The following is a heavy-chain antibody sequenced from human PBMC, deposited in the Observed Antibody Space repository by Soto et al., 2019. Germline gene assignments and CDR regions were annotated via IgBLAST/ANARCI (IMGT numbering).Heavy chain of an antibody. CDR2: IYHSGST. V-gene: IGHV4-4*02. Sequence: QVQLQESGPGLVKPSGTLSLTCAVSGGSISRSNWWSWVRQPPGKGLGWSGEIYHSGSTNYNPSLNSRVTISVDKSKNQFSLKLSSVTAADTAVYYCARSPIAAAGTAILAFDYWGQGTLVTVSS. CDR1: GGSISRSNW. J-gene: IGHJ4*02. D-gene: IGHD6-13*01. CDR3: ARSPIAAAGTAILAFDY.